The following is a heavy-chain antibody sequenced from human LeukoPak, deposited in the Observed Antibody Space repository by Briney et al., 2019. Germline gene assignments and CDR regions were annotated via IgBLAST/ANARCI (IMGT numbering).Heavy chain of an antibody. V-gene: IGHV3-33*06. J-gene: IGHJ6*02. CDR3: AKALAYYYGMDV. CDR2: IWYDGSNK. Sequence: PGRSLRLSCAASGFTFSSYGMHWVRQAPGKGLEWVAVIWYDGSNKYYADSVKGRFTISRDNSKNTPYLQMNSLRAEDTAVYYCAKALAYYYGMDVWGQGTTVTVSS. CDR1: GFTFSSYG.